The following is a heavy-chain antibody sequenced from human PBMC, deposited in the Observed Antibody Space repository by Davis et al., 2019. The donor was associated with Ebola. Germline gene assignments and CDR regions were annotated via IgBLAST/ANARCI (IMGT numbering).Heavy chain of an antibody. Sequence: PGGSLRLSCAVYGGSFSGYSWSWIRQPPGKGLEWIGEINHSGSTNYNPSLKSRVTISVDTSKNQFSLKLSSVTAADTAVYYCARNGRITIFGGPYYYGMDVWGQGTTVTVSS. CDR3: ARNGRITIFGGPYYYGMDV. CDR2: INHSGST. D-gene: IGHD3-3*01. V-gene: IGHV4-34*01. CDR1: GGSFSGYS. J-gene: IGHJ6*02.